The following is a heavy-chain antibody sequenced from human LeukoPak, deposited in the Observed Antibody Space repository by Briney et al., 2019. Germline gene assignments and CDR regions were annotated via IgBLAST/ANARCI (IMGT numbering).Heavy chain of an antibody. Sequence: GGSLRLSCAASGFTFDDYAMHWVRQAPGKGLEWVSLISGDGGSTYYADSVKGRFTISRDNSKNSLYLQMNSLRTEDTALYYCASVDFDWLFRIGYWGQGTLVTVSS. CDR3: ASVDFDWLFRIGY. CDR1: GFTFDDYA. CDR2: ISGDGGST. J-gene: IGHJ4*02. V-gene: IGHV3-43*02. D-gene: IGHD3-9*01.